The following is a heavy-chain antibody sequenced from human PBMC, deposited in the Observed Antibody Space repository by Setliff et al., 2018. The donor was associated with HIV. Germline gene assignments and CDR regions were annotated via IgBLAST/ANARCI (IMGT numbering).Heavy chain of an antibody. CDR2: IHPTGHI. CDR3: ARDHGVATVVMDYYSGMDV. V-gene: IGHV4-34*01. Sequence: LPETLSLTCVAYGGSLSSYYWNWIRQTPGKGLEWIGEIHPTGHINYNSSLKSRVTMSVDTSKNQFTLQLSSVTAADTAMYFCARDHGVATVVMDYYSGMDVWGPGTTVTVSS. D-gene: IGHD5-12*01. J-gene: IGHJ6*02. CDR1: GGSLSSYY.